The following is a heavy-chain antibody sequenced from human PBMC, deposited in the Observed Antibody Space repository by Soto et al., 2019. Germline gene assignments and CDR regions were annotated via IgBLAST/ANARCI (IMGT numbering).Heavy chain of an antibody. CDR3: ARPALGGYSGYDRSYDAFDI. Sequence: PGESLKISCKGSGYSFTSYWIGWVRQMPGKGLEWMGIIYPGDSDTRYSPSFQGQVTISADKSISTAYLQWSSLKASDTAMYYCARPALGGYSGYDRSYDAFDIWGQGTMVTVSS. D-gene: IGHD5-12*01. CDR2: IYPGDSDT. CDR1: GYSFTSYW. V-gene: IGHV5-51*01. J-gene: IGHJ3*02.